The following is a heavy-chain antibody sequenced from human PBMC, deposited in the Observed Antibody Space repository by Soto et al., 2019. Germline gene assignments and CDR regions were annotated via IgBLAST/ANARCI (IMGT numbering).Heavy chain of an antibody. V-gene: IGHV4-59*01. CDR3: ARSYDSSGYYFDY. CDR1: GGSISSYY. D-gene: IGHD3-22*01. CDR2: IYYSGST. Sequence: ETLSLTCTVSGGSISSYYWSWIRQPPGKGLEWIGYIYYSGSTNYNPSLKSRVTISVDTSKNQFSLKLSSVTAADTAVYYCARSYDSSGYYFDYWGQGTLVTVSS. J-gene: IGHJ4*02.